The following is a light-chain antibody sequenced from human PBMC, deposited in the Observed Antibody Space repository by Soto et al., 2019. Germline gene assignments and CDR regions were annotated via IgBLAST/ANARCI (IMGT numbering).Light chain of an antibody. CDR2: KAS. CDR3: QQYNDNWT. CDR1: QSVSRW. Sequence: DVQRTQSPSTQSASVGDRVTITCRASQSVSRWLAWYQQKPGKAPKLLIYKASTLESGVPSRFSGSGSGTEFTLAISSLQPDDSATYYCQQYNDNWTFGQGTKVDIK. V-gene: IGKV1-5*03. J-gene: IGKJ1*01.